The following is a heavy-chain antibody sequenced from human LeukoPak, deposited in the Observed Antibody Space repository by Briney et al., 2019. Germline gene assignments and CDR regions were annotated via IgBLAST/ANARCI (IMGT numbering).Heavy chain of an antibody. J-gene: IGHJ6*02. Sequence: PGGSLRLSCAASGFTFSSYAMSWVRQAPGKGLEWVSAISGSGSTIYCADSVKGRFTISRDNAKNSLYLQMNSLRAEDTAVYHCARDPYYYGSGSHFYGMDVWGQGTTVTVSS. CDR3: ARDPYYYGSGSHFYGMDV. V-gene: IGHV3-23*01. CDR1: GFTFSSYA. CDR2: ISGSGSTI. D-gene: IGHD3-10*01.